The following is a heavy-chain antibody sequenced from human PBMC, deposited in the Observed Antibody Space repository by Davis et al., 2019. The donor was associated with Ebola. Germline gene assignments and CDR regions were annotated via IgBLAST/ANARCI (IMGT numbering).Heavy chain of an antibody. CDR2: ISWNSGSI. J-gene: IGHJ4*02. V-gene: IGHV3-9*01. CDR1: GFTFSSYS. Sequence: SLKISCAASGFTFSSYSMNWVRQAPGKGLEWVSGISWNSGSIGYADSVKGRFTISRDNAKNSLYLQMNSLRAEDTALYYCAKVGYGSGRKEDYFDYWGQGTLVTVSS. CDR3: AKVGYGSGRKEDYFDY. D-gene: IGHD3-10*01.